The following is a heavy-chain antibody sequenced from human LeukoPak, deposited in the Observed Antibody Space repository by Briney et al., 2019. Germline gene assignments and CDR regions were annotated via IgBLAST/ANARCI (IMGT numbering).Heavy chain of an antibody. J-gene: IGHJ4*02. CDR3: ARLTSSFCSSTSCQGYYFDY. CDR1: GYTFTGYY. D-gene: IGHD2-2*01. Sequence: GASVKVSCKASGYTFTGYYMHWVRQAPGQGLEWMGWINPNSGGTNYAQKFQGWVTMTRDTSISTAYMELSRLRSDDTAVNYCARLTSSFCSSTSCQGYYFDYWGQGTLVTVSS. CDR2: INPNSGGT. V-gene: IGHV1-2*04.